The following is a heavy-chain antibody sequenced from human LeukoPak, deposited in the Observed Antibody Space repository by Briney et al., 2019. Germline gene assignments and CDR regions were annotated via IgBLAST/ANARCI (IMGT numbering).Heavy chain of an antibody. D-gene: IGHD2-2*01. CDR2: IYYSGST. V-gene: IGHV4-39*01. Sequence: SETLSLTCTVSGGSISSTSYYWGWIRQPPGKGLEWVGSIYYSGSTYYSPSLKSRVTISVDTSNNQFSLKLSSVTAADTAVYYCARTLWYCSSTSCYPIDAAYYFDNWGQGTLVTVSS. CDR1: GGSISSTSYY. J-gene: IGHJ4*02. CDR3: ARTLWYCSSTSCYPIDAAYYFDN.